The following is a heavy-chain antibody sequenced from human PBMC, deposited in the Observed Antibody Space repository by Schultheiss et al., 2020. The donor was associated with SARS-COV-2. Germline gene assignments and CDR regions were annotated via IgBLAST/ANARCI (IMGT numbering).Heavy chain of an antibody. CDR3: AKLPGGSYLFLYFDY. J-gene: IGHJ4*02. Sequence: GGSLRLSCAASGFTFSSYAMSWFRQAPGKGLEWVGFIRSKAYGGTTEYAASVKGRFTISRDDSKSIAYLQMNSLKTEDTAVYYCAKLPGGSYLFLYFDYWGQGTLVTVSS. D-gene: IGHD1-26*01. CDR1: GFTFSSYA. V-gene: IGHV3-49*03. CDR2: IRSKAYGGTT.